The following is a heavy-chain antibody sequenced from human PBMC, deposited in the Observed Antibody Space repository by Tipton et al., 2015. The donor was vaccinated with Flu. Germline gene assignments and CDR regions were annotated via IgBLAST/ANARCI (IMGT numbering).Heavy chain of an antibody. D-gene: IGHD2-21*01. Sequence: SLRLSCAASGFTFSSYWMSWVRQAPGKGLEWVANIKQDGSVKYYVDSVKGRFTISRDNARDSLYLQMNSLRAEDTAVYYCASHGVVGPQAFWDYWGQGTLVTVSS. CDR2: IKQDGSVK. CDR1: GFTFSSYW. V-gene: IGHV3-7*01. J-gene: IGHJ4*02. CDR3: ASHGVVGPQAFWDY.